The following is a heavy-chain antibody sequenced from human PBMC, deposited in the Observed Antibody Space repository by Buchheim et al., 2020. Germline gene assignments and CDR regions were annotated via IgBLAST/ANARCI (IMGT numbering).Heavy chain of an antibody. Sequence: QVQLVESGGGVVQPGRSLRLSCAASGFIFSNYDMQWVRQAPVKGLEWVTLTSHDGSNKFYADSVRGRFTISRDNSKNTLYLQMNSLRAEDTAMYYCTSSGSGGSWGQGTL. D-gene: IGHD5-12*01. CDR3: TSSGSGGS. CDR2: TSHDGSNK. V-gene: IGHV3-30*03. CDR1: GFIFSNYD. J-gene: IGHJ5*02.